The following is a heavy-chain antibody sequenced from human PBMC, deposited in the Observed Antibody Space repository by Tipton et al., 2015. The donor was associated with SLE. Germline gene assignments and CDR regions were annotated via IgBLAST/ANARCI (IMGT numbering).Heavy chain of an antibody. CDR2: IYHSGST. CDR1: GGSISSSSYY. D-gene: IGHD3-10*01. CDR3: ARGMGWGGAFDI. V-gene: IGHV4-39*07. J-gene: IGHJ3*02. Sequence: TLSLTCTVSGGSISSSSYYWGWIRQPPGKGLEWIGSIYHSGSTYYNPSLKSRVTISVATSKNQFSLKLSSVTAADTAVYYCARGMGWGGAFDIWGQGTRVTVSS.